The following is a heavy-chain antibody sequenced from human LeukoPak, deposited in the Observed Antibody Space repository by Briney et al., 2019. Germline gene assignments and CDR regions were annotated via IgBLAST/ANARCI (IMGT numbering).Heavy chain of an antibody. Sequence: GGSLRLSCAASEFTFSSYWMSWVRQAPGKGLEWVANIKQDGSEKYYVDSVKGRFTISRDNAKNSLYLQMNSLRAEDTAVYYCAKDVAAAGTRPYFQHWGQGTLVTVSS. D-gene: IGHD6-13*01. V-gene: IGHV3-7*01. CDR2: IKQDGSEK. CDR3: AKDVAAAGTRPYFQH. J-gene: IGHJ1*01. CDR1: EFTFSSYW.